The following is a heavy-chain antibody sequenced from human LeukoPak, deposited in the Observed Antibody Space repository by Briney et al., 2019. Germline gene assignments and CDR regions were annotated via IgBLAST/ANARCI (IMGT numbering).Heavy chain of an antibody. D-gene: IGHD6-13*01. Sequence: ASVKVSCKASGYTFTSYGISWVRQAPGQGLEWMGWISAYNGNTNYAQKFQGRVTMTRNTSISTAYMELSSLRSEDTAVYYCARGDGSSSSDAFDIWGQGTMVTVSS. CDR1: GYTFTSYG. CDR2: ISAYNGNT. CDR3: ARGDGSSSSDAFDI. V-gene: IGHV1-18*01. J-gene: IGHJ3*02.